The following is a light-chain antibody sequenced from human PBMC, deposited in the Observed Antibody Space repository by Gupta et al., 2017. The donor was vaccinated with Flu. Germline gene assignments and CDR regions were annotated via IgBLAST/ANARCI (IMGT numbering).Light chain of an antibody. CDR3: CSYAGSSTLV. CDR2: DVS. J-gene: IGLJ2*01. Sequence: SALTPPRSVSGSPGQSVAISCTGTSSDVGGYNYVSWYQQHPGKAPKLMIYDVSQRPSGVPDRFSGSKSGNTASLTISGLQAEDEADYYCCSYAGSSTLVFGGGTKLTVL. CDR1: SSDVGGYNY. V-gene: IGLV2-11*01.